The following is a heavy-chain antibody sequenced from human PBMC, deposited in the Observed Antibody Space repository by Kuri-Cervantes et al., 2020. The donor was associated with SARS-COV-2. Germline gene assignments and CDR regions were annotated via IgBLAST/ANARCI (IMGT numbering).Heavy chain of an antibody. CDR3: AAGAYGDKGAFDI. J-gene: IGHJ3*02. CDR1: GYTFTSYG. V-gene: IGHV1-18*01. CDR2: ISGNNGNT. D-gene: IGHD4-17*01. Sequence: ASVKVSCKASGYTFTSYGISWVRQAPGQGLEWMGWISGNNGNTNYAQKLQGRVTMTTDTSTSTAYMELGSLRSEDTAVYYCAAGAYGDKGAFDIWGQGTMVTVSS.